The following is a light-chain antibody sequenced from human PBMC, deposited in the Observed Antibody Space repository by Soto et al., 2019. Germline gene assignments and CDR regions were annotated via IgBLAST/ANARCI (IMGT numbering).Light chain of an antibody. CDR1: SSNIGAGYD. Sequence: QSVLTQPPSVSGAPGQRVTISCTGSSSNIGAGYDVHWYQQLPGTAPKLLIYGNSNRPSGVPDRFSGSKSGTSASLAITGLQADDEADYYCQSYDSSLPVVFGGGTKRTVL. CDR3: QSYDSSLPVV. J-gene: IGLJ2*01. V-gene: IGLV1-40*01. CDR2: GNS.